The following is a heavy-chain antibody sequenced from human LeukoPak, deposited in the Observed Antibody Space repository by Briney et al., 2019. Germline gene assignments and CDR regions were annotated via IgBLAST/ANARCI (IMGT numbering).Heavy chain of an antibody. CDR1: GGPFSSYA. D-gene: IGHD6-19*01. J-gene: IGHJ1*01. CDR2: IIPILGIA. CDR3: ARGLSGWTPPAEYFQH. Sequence: SVKVSCKASGGPFSSYAISWVRQAPGQGLEWMGRIIPILGIANYAQKFQGRVTITADKSTSTAYMELSSLRSEDTAVYYCARGLSGWTPPAEYFQHWGQGTLVTVSS. V-gene: IGHV1-69*04.